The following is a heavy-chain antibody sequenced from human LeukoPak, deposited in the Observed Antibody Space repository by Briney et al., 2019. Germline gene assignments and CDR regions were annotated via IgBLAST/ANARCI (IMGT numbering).Heavy chain of an antibody. CDR1: GFTFSTYN. Sequence: GGSLRLSCAASGFTFSTYNMNWVRQAPGKGLEWVSSISGSSSYIYYADSVKGRFSISRDNAKNSLYLQMNSLRAEDTAVYYCARSFAYWGQGTLVTVSS. J-gene: IGHJ4*02. CDR3: ARSFAY. V-gene: IGHV3-21*01. CDR2: ISGSSSYI.